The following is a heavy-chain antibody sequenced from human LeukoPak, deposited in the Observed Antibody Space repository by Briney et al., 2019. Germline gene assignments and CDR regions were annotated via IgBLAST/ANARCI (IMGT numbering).Heavy chain of an antibody. CDR3: AGGYVWGTYRDAFDM. J-gene: IGHJ3*02. V-gene: IGHV3-72*01. CDR1: GFTFSDHY. Sequence: PGRSLRLSCAASGFTFSDHYMAWVRQAPGKGLEWVGRSRNKVNSFYTEYAASVKGRFTISRDDSKNSLYLQMNSLKTEDTAVYYCAGGYVWGTYRDAFDMWGQGTMVTVSS. D-gene: IGHD3-16*02. CDR2: SRNKVNSFYT.